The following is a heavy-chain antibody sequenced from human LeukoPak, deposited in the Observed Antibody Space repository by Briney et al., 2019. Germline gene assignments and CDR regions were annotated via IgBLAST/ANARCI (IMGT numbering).Heavy chain of an antibody. CDR2: ISYDGSKT. CDR1: GFTFSTYG. CDR3: ARLAVRGLDPLYYYYMDV. J-gene: IGHJ6*03. D-gene: IGHD3-10*01. V-gene: IGHV3-30*03. Sequence: GGSLRLSCAASGFTFSTYGMHWIRQAPGKGLEWVAIISYDGSKTNYVDSVKGRFTISRDNSKDTLYLQMNSLRPEDTAVYYCARLAVRGLDPLYYYYMDVWGKGTTVTVSS.